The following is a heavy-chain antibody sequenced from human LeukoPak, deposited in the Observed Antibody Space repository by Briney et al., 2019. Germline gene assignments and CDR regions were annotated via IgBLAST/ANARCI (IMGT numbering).Heavy chain of an antibody. CDR1: GYTFTGYY. J-gene: IGHJ4*02. CDR3: ARAGGITIFGVVIDLDY. CDR2: VNPNSGGT. V-gene: IGHV1-2*02. D-gene: IGHD3-3*01. Sequence: ASVKVSCKASGYTFTGYYMHWVRQAPGQGLEWMGWVNPNSGGTNYAQKFQGRVTMTRDTSISTDYMELSRLRSDDTAVYYCARAGGITIFGVVIDLDYWGQGTLVTVSS.